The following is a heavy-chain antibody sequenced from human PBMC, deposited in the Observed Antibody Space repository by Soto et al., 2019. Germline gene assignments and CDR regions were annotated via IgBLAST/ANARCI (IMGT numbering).Heavy chain of an antibody. J-gene: IGHJ6*02. D-gene: IGHD1-26*01. Sequence: SQTLSLTCAISGDSVSSNSAAWNWIRQSPSRGLEWLGRTYYRSKWYNDYAVSVKSRITINPDTSKNQFSLKLNSVTPEDTAVYYCARGIPYGSGSYWYYYYGMDVWGQGTTVTVSS. CDR2: TYYRSKWYN. CDR3: ARGIPYGSGSYWYYYYGMDV. V-gene: IGHV6-1*01. CDR1: GDSVSSNSAA.